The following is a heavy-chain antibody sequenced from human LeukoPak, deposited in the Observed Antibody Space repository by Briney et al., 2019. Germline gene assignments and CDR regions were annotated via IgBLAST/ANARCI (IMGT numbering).Heavy chain of an antibody. CDR1: GFILRSHA. Sequence: PGGSLRLSCSASGFILRSHAMHWVRQAPGKGLEWVSYISYSGSTTSYADSVKGRFTISRDNAKNSLYLQMNSLRAEDTAVYYCARAGPPAFDPWGQGTLVTVSS. V-gene: IGHV3-48*03. CDR3: ARAGPPAFDP. CDR2: ISYSGSTT. J-gene: IGHJ5*02.